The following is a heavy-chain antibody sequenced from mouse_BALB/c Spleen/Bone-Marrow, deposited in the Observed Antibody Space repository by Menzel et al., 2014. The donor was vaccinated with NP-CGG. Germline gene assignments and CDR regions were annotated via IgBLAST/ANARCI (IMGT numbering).Heavy chain of an antibody. CDR3: VCGNYYLAY. Sequence: VKLMESGAELAKPGASVKMSCKASGYTFTRYWMHWVKQRPGQGLEWIGYINPSTGYTEYNQKFKDKATLTADKSSSTAYMQLGSLTSEDSAVYYCVCGNYYLAYWGPGTLVTVSA. CDR1: GYTFTRYW. CDR2: INPSTGYT. J-gene: IGHJ3*01. D-gene: IGHD2-1*01. V-gene: IGHV1-7*01.